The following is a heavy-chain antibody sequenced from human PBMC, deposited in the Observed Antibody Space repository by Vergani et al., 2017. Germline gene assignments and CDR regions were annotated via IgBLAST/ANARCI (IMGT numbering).Heavy chain of an antibody. CDR1: GFPFYEYC. J-gene: IGHJ5*02. V-gene: IGHV3-74*01. Sequence: EVELVESGGGLVQPGGSLRLSCAASGFPFYEYCMHWARQVPGKGLVWVSGMNGDGDTIRYADSVKGRFTISRDNAKHTLFLQMNSLRAEHTAVYYCARARKFRFGVVWENWFDPWGQGTLVTVSS. CDR2: MNGDGDTI. CDR3: ARARKFRFGVVWENWFDP. D-gene: IGHD3-3*01.